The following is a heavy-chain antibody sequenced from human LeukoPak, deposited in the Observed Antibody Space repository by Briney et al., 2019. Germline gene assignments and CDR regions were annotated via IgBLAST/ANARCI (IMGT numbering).Heavy chain of an antibody. CDR1: GCSISSSTTYY. Sequence: SETLSLTCSVSGCSISSSTTYYWGWIRQPPGKGLEWIGSIYYSGTIYYNPSLKSRVTISVDTSKNQFSLRLSSVTAADTAVYHCGRRVYYEIVTGSYYFDYWGQGTLVTVSS. CDR3: GRRVYYEIVTGSYYFDY. D-gene: IGHD3-9*01. CDR2: IYYSGTI. J-gene: IGHJ4*02. V-gene: IGHV4-39*01.